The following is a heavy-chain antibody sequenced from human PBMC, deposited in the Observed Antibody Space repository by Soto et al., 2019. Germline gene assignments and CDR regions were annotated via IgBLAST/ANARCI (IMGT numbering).Heavy chain of an antibody. J-gene: IGHJ4*02. CDR3: ARAGGGYNFGAVY. V-gene: IGHV1-69*01. Sequence: QVQLVQSGAEVKKPGSSVQVSCKASGGGNLRDYRTTWVRQAPGQGLEWMGGIIPKLGSANYAQNFQGRVTITADESTSTVYMELRSLRSEDTAVYYCARAGGGYNFGAVYWGQGTPVTFSS. D-gene: IGHD5-12*01. CDR2: IIPKLGSA. CDR1: GGGNLRDYR.